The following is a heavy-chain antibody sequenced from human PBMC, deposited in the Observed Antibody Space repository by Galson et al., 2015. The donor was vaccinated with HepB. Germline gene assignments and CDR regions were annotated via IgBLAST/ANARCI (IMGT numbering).Heavy chain of an antibody. J-gene: IGHJ6*02. CDR2: IRSKANSYAT. Sequence: SLRLSCAASGFTFSGSAMHWVRQASGKGLEWVGRIRSKANSYATAYAASVKGRFTISGDDSKNTAYLQMNSLKTEDTAVYYCTRRMGVTPYYYGMDVWGQGTTVTVSS. CDR1: GFTFSGSA. CDR3: TRRMGVTPYYYGMDV. D-gene: IGHD1-26*01. V-gene: IGHV3-73*01.